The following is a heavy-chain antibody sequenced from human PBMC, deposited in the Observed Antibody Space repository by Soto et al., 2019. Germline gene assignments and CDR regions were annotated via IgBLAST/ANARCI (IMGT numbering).Heavy chain of an antibody. D-gene: IGHD1-26*01. CDR3: ATDQIGADVGSPDS. CDR1: GYTFTGYY. J-gene: IGHJ4*02. Sequence: QVQLVQSGAEVKKPGASVKVSCKASGYTFTGYYIHWVRQAPGQGLEWMGWMNANSGGANHAPKFQGRVAMSRDTSTNTAYMQLRALTSADPAVYYCATDQIGADVGSPDSWGQGTLVTVSS. CDR2: MNANSGGA. V-gene: IGHV1-2*02.